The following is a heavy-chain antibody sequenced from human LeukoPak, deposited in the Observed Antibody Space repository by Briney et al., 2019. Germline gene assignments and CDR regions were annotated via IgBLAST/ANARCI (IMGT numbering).Heavy chain of an antibody. CDR2: SSSYNGNK. CDR3: ARWGVGIDIVVVPAADTYFDY. D-gene: IGHD2-2*01. V-gene: IGHV1-18*04. J-gene: IGHJ4*02. Sequence: ASVKVSCKASGYTFTGYYMHWVRQAPGQGVEWMGWSSSYNGNKSYAQKLQGRVTMTTDTSTSTAHMEERSLRSDDTAVYYCARWGVGIDIVVVPAADTYFDYWGQGTLVTVSS. CDR1: GYTFTGYY.